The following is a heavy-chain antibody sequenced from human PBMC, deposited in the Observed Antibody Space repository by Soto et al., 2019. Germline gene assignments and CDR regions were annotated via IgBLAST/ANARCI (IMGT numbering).Heavy chain of an antibody. Sequence: EVQLLESGGGLVQPGGSLRLSCAASGFTFSNYAVTWVRQAPGKGLEWVSTISGSGGSTYYADSVKGRFTISRDNSKTTMSLQMKSLRAEDTAVYYWAKDQGSSWYDLDYWGQGTLVTFSS. D-gene: IGHD6-13*01. CDR2: ISGSGGST. CDR3: AKDQGSSWYDLDY. V-gene: IGHV3-23*01. J-gene: IGHJ4*02. CDR1: GFTFSNYA.